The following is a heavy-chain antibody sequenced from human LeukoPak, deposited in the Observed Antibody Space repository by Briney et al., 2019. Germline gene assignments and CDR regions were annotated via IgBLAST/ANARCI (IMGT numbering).Heavy chain of an antibody. D-gene: IGHD2-21*01. V-gene: IGHV1-46*01. CDR2: INPSGGST. CDR1: GYTFTSYY. CDR3: ARGSPGCGGDCSTHFDY. Sequence: ASVKVSCKASGYTFTSYYMHWVRQAPGQGLEWMGIINPSGGSTSYAQKFQGRVTMTRDTSTSTVYMELSSLRSEDTAVYYCARGSPGCGGDCSTHFDYWGQGTLVTVSS. J-gene: IGHJ4*02.